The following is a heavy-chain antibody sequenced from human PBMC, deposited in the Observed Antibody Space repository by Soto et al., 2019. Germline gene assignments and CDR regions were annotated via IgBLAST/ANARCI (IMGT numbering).Heavy chain of an antibody. CDR3: ASGCTNGVCWAEDYYYYGMDV. D-gene: IGHD2-8*01. Sequence: SVKVSCKASGCTFSSYAISWVRQAPGQGLEWMGGIIPIFGTANYAQKFQGRVTITADESTSTAYMELSSLRSEDTAVYYCASGCTNGVCWAEDYYYYGMDVWGQGTTVTVSS. CDR1: GCTFSSYA. J-gene: IGHJ6*02. CDR2: IIPIFGTA. V-gene: IGHV1-69*13.